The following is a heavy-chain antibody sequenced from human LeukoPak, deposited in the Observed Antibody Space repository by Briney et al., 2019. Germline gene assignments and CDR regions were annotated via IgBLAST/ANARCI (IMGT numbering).Heavy chain of an antibody. CDR2: IYYSGST. J-gene: IGHJ4*02. CDR3: ARDTYYYDSSGYYNGRYFDY. V-gene: IGHV4-39*07. Sequence: SETLSLTCTVSGGSISSSSYYWGWVRQPPGKGLEWIGSIYYSGSTYYNPSLKSRVTISVDTSKNQFSLKLNSVTAADTAVYYCARDTYYYDSSGYYNGRYFDYWGQGTLVTVSS. CDR1: GGSISSSSYY. D-gene: IGHD3-22*01.